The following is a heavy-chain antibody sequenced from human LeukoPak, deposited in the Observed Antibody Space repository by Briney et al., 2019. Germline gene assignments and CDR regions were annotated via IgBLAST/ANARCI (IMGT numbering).Heavy chain of an antibody. Sequence: GGSLRLSCAASGFTFSCCGMHWLRQARGKGLEWVAVISYDGSNKYYAVSVKGRFTIYRDNPKNTLYLQMHSLRAEDTAVYYCARDGGYSYGSLPHYWGQGTLVTVSS. CDR2: ISYDGSNK. J-gene: IGHJ4*02. CDR1: GFTFSCCG. CDR3: ARDGGYSYGSLPHY. D-gene: IGHD5-18*01. V-gene: IGHV3-30*03.